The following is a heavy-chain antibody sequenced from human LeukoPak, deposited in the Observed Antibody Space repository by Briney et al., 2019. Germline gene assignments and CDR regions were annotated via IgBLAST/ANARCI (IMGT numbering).Heavy chain of an antibody. Sequence: GASVKVSCKASGYTFTGYYMHWVRQAPGQGLEWMGWINPNSGGTNYAQKFQGRVTMTRDTSISTAYMELSSLRSEDTAVYYCASRWGTVTTFYYYYYMDVWGKGTTVTVSS. D-gene: IGHD4-11*01. CDR2: INPNSGGT. J-gene: IGHJ6*03. CDR1: GYTFTGYY. CDR3: ASRWGTVTTFYYYYYMDV. V-gene: IGHV1-2*02.